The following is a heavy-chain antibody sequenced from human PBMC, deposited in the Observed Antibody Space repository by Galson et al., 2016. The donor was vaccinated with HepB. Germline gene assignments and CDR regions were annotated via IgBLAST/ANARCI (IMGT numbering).Heavy chain of an antibody. CDR3: ARRSGGAAKDYYYYYRYV. D-gene: IGHD1-26*01. J-gene: IGHJ6*03. CDR1: GYSFTSYW. V-gene: IGHV5-10-1*01. Sequence: QSGAEVKKPGESLGISCKGSGYSFTSYWITWVRQMPGKGLEWMGTIDPSDSYTNYSPSFQGHVTIAADKSISTAYLQWSSLKASDTAMYYCARRSGGAAKDYYYYYRYVWGKGTTVTVS. CDR2: IDPSDSYT.